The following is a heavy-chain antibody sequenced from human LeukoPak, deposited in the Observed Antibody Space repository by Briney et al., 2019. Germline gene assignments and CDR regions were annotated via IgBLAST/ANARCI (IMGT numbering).Heavy chain of an antibody. CDR1: GYTFTGYY. CDR3: ARGYCSSTSCYYWYFDL. V-gene: IGHV1-2*04. J-gene: IGHJ2*01. Sequence: ASVKVSCKASGYTFTGYYMHWVRQAPGQGLEWMGWINPNSGGTNYAQKFQGWVTMTRDTSISTAYMELSRLRSDDTAVYYCARGYCSSTSCYYWYFDLWGRGTLVTVSS. D-gene: IGHD2-2*01. CDR2: INPNSGGT.